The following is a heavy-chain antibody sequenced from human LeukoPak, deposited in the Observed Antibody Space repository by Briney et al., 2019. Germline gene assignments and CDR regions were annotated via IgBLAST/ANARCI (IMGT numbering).Heavy chain of an antibody. Sequence: PGGSLRLSCAASGFTFSSYAMSWVRQAPGKGLEWVSAISGSGGSTYYADSVKGRFTISRDNSKNTLYLQMNSLRAEDTAGYYCAKDPWSYGSLSGVDYWGQGTLVTVSS. D-gene: IGHD3-10*01. J-gene: IGHJ4*02. CDR3: AKDPWSYGSLSGVDY. V-gene: IGHV3-23*01. CDR1: GFTFSSYA. CDR2: ISGSGGST.